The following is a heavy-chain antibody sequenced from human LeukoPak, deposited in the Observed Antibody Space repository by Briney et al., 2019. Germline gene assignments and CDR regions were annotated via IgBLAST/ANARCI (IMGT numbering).Heavy chain of an antibody. CDR2: INHSGST. CDR3: ARLRLDYVWGSYRYVKPLYWFDP. CDR1: GGSFSGYY. Sequence: PSETLSLTCAVYGGSFSGYYWSWIRQPPGKGLEWIGEINHSGSTNYNPSLKSRVTISVDTSKNQFSLKLSSVTAADTAVYYCARLRLDYVWGSYRYVKPLYWFDPWGQGTLVTVSS. J-gene: IGHJ5*02. D-gene: IGHD3-16*02. V-gene: IGHV4-34*01.